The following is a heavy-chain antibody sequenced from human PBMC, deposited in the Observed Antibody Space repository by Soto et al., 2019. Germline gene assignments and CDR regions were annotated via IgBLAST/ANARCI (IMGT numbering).Heavy chain of an antibody. J-gene: IGHJ6*02. CDR1: GDNFKKNV. Sequence: GASVKVSCKTSGDNFKKNVFTWVRQAPGQGLEWMGGTIPALAKTHYIEKFQGRVTITVDDATRTVYMEVRDLTSEDTAVYYCARGRPYGMDVWGQGTTVTVSS. CDR2: TIPALAKT. CDR3: ARGRPYGMDV. V-gene: IGHV1-69*10.